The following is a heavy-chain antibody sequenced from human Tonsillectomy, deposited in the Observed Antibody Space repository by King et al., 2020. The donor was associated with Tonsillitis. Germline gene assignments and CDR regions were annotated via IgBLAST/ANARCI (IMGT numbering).Heavy chain of an antibody. Sequence: QLVQSGAEVKKPGSSVKVSCKASGGIFSSYAISWVRQAPGQGLEWMGRIISMLAIANYAQKFQGRVTITADKSTSTAYMELSSLRSDDTAVYYCGRQXGYXSGXXCYGXXXYXXDXWGXGTXVX. CDR1: GGIFSSYA. J-gene: IGHJ6*03. CDR3: GRQXGYXSGXXCYGXXXYXXDX. V-gene: IGHV1-69*04. CDR2: IISMLAIA. D-gene: IGHD2-15*01.